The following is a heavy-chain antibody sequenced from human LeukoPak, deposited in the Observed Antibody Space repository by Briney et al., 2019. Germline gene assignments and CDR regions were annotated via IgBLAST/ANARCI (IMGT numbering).Heavy chain of an antibody. J-gene: IGHJ5*02. Sequence: SETLSLTCTVSGGSISSYYWSWIRQPAGKGLEWIGRIYTSGSTNYNPPLKSRVTMSVDTSKNQFSLKLSSVTAADTAVYYCARVSVGATTDWFDPWGQGTLVTVSS. CDR2: IYTSGST. V-gene: IGHV4-4*07. CDR3: ARVSVGATTDWFDP. D-gene: IGHD1-26*01. CDR1: GGSISSYY.